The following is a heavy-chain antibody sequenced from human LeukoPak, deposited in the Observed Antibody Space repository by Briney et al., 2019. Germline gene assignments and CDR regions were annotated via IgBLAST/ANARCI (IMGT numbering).Heavy chain of an antibody. CDR3: ARESVKLEGYGAFDI. Sequence: GGSLRLSCAASGFTFSSYSMNWVRQAPGKGLEWVSYISSSSSTIYYADSVEGRFTISRDNAKNSLYLQMNSLRAEDTAVYYCARESVKLEGYGAFDIWGQGTMVTVSS. CDR2: ISSSSSTI. D-gene: IGHD5-24*01. V-gene: IGHV3-48*01. J-gene: IGHJ3*02. CDR1: GFTFSSYS.